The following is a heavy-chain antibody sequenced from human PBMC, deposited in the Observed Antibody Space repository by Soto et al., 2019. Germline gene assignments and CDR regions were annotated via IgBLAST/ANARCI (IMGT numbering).Heavy chain of an antibody. J-gene: IGHJ6*01. Sequence: QVQLVESGGGVVQPGRSLRLSCAASGFTFSSYGMHWVRQAPGKGLEWVAVISYDGSNKYYADSVKGRFTISRDNSKNTLYLQMNSLRAEDTAVYYCAKGIPSQSYCSSTSCYLEADYYYYGMDVW. CDR3: AKGIPSQSYCSSTSCYLEADYYYYGMDV. V-gene: IGHV3-30*18. CDR1: GFTFSSYG. CDR2: ISYDGSNK. D-gene: IGHD2-2*01.